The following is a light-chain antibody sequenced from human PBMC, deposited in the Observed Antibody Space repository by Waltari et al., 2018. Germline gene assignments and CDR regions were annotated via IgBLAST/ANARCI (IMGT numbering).Light chain of an antibody. CDR3: QQSYYSRPIT. CDR1: QSISSF. Sequence: DIKMTQSPSSLSASVGDRVTITCRASQSISSFLNWYQQKRGKAPKLLIYAASTLQSGVPSRFSGSGSGTDFTLTISSLQPEDFATYYCQQSYYSRPITFGQGTRLEIK. V-gene: IGKV1-39*01. CDR2: AAS. J-gene: IGKJ5*01.